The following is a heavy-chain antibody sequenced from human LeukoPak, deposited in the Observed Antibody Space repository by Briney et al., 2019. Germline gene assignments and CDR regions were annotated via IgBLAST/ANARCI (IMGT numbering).Heavy chain of an antibody. V-gene: IGHV3-23*01. D-gene: IGHD6-19*01. J-gene: IGHJ4*02. CDR1: GYSISSGYY. CDR3: AKDRIAVPGTDRFEYFDY. Sequence: PSETLSLTCAVSGYSISSGYYWGWIRQPPGKGLEWVSAISGSGANTYYADSVKGRFTVSRDNSKNTLYLQMNSLRAEDTAVYYCAKDRIAVPGTDRFEYFDYWGQGTLVTVSS. CDR2: ISGSGANT.